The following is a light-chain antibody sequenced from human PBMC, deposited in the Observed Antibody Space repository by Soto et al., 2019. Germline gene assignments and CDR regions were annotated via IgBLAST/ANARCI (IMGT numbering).Light chain of an antibody. CDR3: QQYGSSSTWT. CDR1: QSVSSSY. Sequence: EIVLTQSPGTLSLSPGERATLSCRASQSVSSSYLAWYQQKPGQAPRLLIYGASSRATGIPDRFSGSGSGPDFTLTISRLEPEDFAVYYCQQYGSSSTWTFGQGTKVEIK. V-gene: IGKV3-20*01. CDR2: GAS. J-gene: IGKJ1*01.